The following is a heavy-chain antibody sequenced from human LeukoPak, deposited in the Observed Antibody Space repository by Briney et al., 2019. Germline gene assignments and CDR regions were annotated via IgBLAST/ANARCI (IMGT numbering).Heavy chain of an antibody. J-gene: IGHJ5*02. V-gene: IGHV5-51*01. Sequence: GESLKISCKGSGYSFTSYWIGWVRQMPGKGLEWMGIIYPGDSDTRYSPSFQGQVTISADKSISTAYLQWSSLKASDTAMYYCARRLHSGYDFYWFDPWGQGTLVTVSS. CDR2: IYPGDSDT. D-gene: IGHD5-12*01. CDR3: ARRLHSGYDFYWFDP. CDR1: GYSFTSYW.